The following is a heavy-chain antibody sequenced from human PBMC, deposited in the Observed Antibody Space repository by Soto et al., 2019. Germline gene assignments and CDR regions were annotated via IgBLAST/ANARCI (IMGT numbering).Heavy chain of an antibody. CDR2: IIPSLGIA. J-gene: IGHJ4*02. Sequence: QVQLVQSGAEVKKPGSSVKVSCKASGGTFSSYTISWVRQAPGQGLEWMGRIIPSLGIANYAQKFQGRVTITADKSTSTAYMELSSLRSEDTAVYYCARDRTEGYFDYWGQGTLVTVSS. CDR3: ARDRTEGYFDY. CDR1: GGTFSSYT. V-gene: IGHV1-69*08.